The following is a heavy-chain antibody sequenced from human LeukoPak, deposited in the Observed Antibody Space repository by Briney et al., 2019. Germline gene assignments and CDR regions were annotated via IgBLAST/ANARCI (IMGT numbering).Heavy chain of an antibody. CDR1: GFTFSRSA. Sequence: PGGSLRLSCAASGFTFSRSAMRWVRQAPGKGLEWVSAITPSGESTYYADSVKGRFTVSRDNSKNSLYLQMNSLRAEDTALYYCARYRFVVGATDSFDIWGQGTMVTVSS. CDR2: ITPSGEST. D-gene: IGHD1-26*01. V-gene: IGHV3-23*01. J-gene: IGHJ3*02. CDR3: ARYRFVVGATDSFDI.